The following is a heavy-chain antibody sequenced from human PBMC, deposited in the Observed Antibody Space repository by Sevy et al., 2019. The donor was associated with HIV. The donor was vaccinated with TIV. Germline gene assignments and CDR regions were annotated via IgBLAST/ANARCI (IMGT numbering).Heavy chain of an antibody. J-gene: IGHJ6*02. Sequence: SQTLSLTCAISGGSVSSNSAAWNWIRQSPSRGLEWLGRTYYRSKWYNAYAVSVKSRITINPDTSKNQFSLQLNSVTPEDTAVYYCARARGIVVVPAALRALGMDVWGQGTTVTVSS. D-gene: IGHD2-2*01. CDR3: ARARGIVVVPAALRALGMDV. V-gene: IGHV6-1*01. CDR1: GGSVSSNSAA. CDR2: TYYRSKWYN.